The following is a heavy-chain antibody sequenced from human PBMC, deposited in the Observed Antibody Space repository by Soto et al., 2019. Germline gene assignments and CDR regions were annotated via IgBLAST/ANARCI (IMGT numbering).Heavy chain of an antibody. CDR2: INPNSGGT. CDR3: ARDKEMGYCSSTSCSLVVPEPKYYYYGMDV. V-gene: IGHV1-2*04. Sequence: ASVKVSCKASGYTFTGYYMHWVRQAPGQGLEWMGWINPNSGGTNYAQKFQGWVTMTRDTSISTAYMELSRLRSDDTAVYYCARDKEMGYCSSTSCSLVVPEPKYYYYGMDVWGQGTTVTVSS. D-gene: IGHD2-2*01. J-gene: IGHJ6*02. CDR1: GYTFTGYY.